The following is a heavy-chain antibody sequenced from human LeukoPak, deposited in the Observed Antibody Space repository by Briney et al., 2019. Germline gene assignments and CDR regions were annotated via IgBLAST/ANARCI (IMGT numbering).Heavy chain of an antibody. J-gene: IGHJ1*01. V-gene: IGHV3-30-3*01. Sequence: GGSLRLSCAASGFTFSRYWMSWVRQAPGKGLEWVAVISYDGSNKYYADSVKGRFTISRDNSKNTLYLQMNSLRAEDTAVYYCARDGRPGTYCGGDCYPEYFQHWGQGTLVTVSS. CDR2: ISYDGSNK. CDR1: GFTFSRYW. CDR3: ARDGRPGTYCGGDCYPEYFQH. D-gene: IGHD2-21*02.